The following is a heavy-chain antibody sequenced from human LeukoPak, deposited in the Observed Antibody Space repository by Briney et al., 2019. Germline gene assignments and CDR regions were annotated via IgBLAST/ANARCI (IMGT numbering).Heavy chain of an antibody. CDR3: ARDRSQEFDP. Sequence: GGSLRLSCTVSGFTVSSNSMSWVRQAPGKGLEWVSFIYSDNTHYSDSVKGRFSISRDNSKNTLYLQMNRLRADDTAVYYCARDRSQEFDPWGQGTLVTVSS. D-gene: IGHD3-10*01. CDR1: GFTVSSNS. V-gene: IGHV3-66*03. CDR2: IYSDNT. J-gene: IGHJ5*02.